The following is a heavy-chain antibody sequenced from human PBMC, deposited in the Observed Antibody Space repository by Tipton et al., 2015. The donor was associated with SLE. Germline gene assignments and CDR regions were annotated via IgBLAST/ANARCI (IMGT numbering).Heavy chain of an antibody. V-gene: IGHV3-23*01. Sequence: LSLTCAASGFTFSSYAMSWVRQAPGKGLEWVSAISGSGGSTYYADSVKGRFTISRDNSKNTLYLQMNSLRAEDTAVYYCAKDRDDYGGGWGQGTLVTVSS. CDR1: GFTFSSYA. CDR3: AKDRDDYGGG. D-gene: IGHD4-23*01. CDR2: ISGSGGST. J-gene: IGHJ4*02.